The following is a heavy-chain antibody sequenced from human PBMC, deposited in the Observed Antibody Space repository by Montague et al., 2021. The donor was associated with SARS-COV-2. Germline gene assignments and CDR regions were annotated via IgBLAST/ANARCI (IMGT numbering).Heavy chain of an antibody. Sequence: SLRLSCAASGFTFSSYAMHWVRQAPGKGLEWVAVISYDGSNTYYADSVKGRFTISRDNSKNTLYLQMNSLRAEDTAVYYCVRDLWDYGWYYFDYWGQGTLVTVSS. D-gene: IGHD4-17*01. CDR2: ISYDGSNT. CDR3: VRDLWDYGWYYFDY. V-gene: IGHV3-30-3*01. CDR1: GFTFSSYA. J-gene: IGHJ4*02.